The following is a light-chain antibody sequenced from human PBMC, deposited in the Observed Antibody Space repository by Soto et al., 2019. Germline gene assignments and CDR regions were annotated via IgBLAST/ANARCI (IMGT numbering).Light chain of an antibody. CDR3: QQYDTYSRT. V-gene: IGKV1-5*01. CDR1: QSISNW. CDR2: DAS. J-gene: IGKJ1*01. Sequence: DIQMTQSPSTLSASVGDRVTISCRASQSISNWLAWYQQKPGKAPKLLMSDASSLERGVPSRFSGSGSGTEFTLTISSLQPDDVATYYCQQYDTYSRTFGQGTKVEIK.